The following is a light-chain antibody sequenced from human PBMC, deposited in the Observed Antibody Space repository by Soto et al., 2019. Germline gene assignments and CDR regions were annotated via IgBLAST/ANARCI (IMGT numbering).Light chain of an antibody. CDR2: VAS. Sequence: EIVLTQSPATLSLSPGERATLSCRASQGVNQKLGWYQQKPGQAPRLLIYVASYRATGIPARFSGSGSGTEYTLTISNLQAEDFAVYYCQQFNNWPHTFGQGTRLEIK. J-gene: IGKJ2*01. CDR3: QQFNNWPHT. CDR1: QGVNQK. V-gene: IGKV3-15*01.